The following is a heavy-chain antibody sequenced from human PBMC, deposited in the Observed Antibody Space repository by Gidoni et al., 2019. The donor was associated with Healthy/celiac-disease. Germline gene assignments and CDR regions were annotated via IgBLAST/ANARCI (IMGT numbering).Heavy chain of an antibody. CDR1: GFTFSNTW. Sequence: EVQLVESGGDLVKPGGSLRLYCAASGFTFSNTWMSWVRQAPVKGLEWVGRIKSKTDGGTTDYAAPVKGRFTISRDDSKNTLYLQMNSLKTEDTAVYYCTTDQGDGYNYRGGQLYYWGQGTLVTVSS. V-gene: IGHV3-15*01. D-gene: IGHD5-12*01. CDR3: TTDQGDGYNYRGGQLYY. J-gene: IGHJ4*02. CDR2: IKSKTDGGTT.